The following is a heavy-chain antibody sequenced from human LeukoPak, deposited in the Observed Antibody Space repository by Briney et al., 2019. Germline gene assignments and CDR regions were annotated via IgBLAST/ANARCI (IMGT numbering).Heavy chain of an antibody. D-gene: IGHD5-24*01. J-gene: IGHJ6*02. V-gene: IGHV1-46*01. CDR1: GYTFTSYY. CDR2: INPSGGDT. CDR3: AKSMAAYYYYGMDV. Sequence: GASVKVSCKASGYTFTSYYMHWVRQAPGQGLEWMGIINPSGGDTSYAQKFQGRLTMTRDTSTNTVYMELTSLRSEDTAVYYCAKSMAAYYYYGMDVWGQGTTVTVSS.